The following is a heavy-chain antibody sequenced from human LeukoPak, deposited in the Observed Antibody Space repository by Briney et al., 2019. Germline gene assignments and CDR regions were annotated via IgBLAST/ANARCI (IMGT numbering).Heavy chain of an antibody. V-gene: IGHV1-2*02. Sequence: GASVKVSCKASGYTLTDYYMHWVRQAPGQGLEWMGWISLNSGGTNYAQNFQGRVTMTRDTSVSTAYMELSSLRSDDTAVYYCARSNIATRRGENWFDPWGQGTLVTVSS. CDR2: ISLNSGGT. D-gene: IGHD6-6*01. J-gene: IGHJ5*02. CDR3: ARSNIATRRGENWFDP. CDR1: GYTLTDYY.